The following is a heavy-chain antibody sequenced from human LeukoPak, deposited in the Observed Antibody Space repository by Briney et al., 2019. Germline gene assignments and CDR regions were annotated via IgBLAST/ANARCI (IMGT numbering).Heavy chain of an antibody. CDR1: EFSVSTNY. CDR3: APRVVVIAAPFDY. Sequence: PGGSLRLSCAASEFSVSTNYMSWVRQAPGRGLEWVSVIYSGGNTLYADSVKGRFIISRDNSKNTLYLQMNGLRADDTALYYCAPRVVVIAAPFDYWGQGTLVTVSS. D-gene: IGHD2-21*01. CDR2: IYSGGNT. V-gene: IGHV3-66*02. J-gene: IGHJ4*02.